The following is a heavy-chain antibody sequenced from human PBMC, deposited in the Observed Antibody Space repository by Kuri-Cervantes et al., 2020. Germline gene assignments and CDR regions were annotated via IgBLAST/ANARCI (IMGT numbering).Heavy chain of an antibody. CDR2: MYSGGST. D-gene: IGHD3-22*01. J-gene: IGHJ4*02. CDR1: GFIISSNY. V-gene: IGHV3-53*05. Sequence: GGSLRLSCAASGFIISSNYMSWVRQAPGKGLEWVSVMYSGGSTYYADSVKGRFTITRDNSKNTLYLQMNSLRAEDTAVYYCAGDYDSSGYYYETFDYWGQGTLVTVSS. CDR3: AGDYDSSGYYYETFDY.